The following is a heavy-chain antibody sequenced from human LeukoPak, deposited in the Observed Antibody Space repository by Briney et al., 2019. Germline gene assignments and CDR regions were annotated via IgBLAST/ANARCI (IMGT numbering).Heavy chain of an antibody. V-gene: IGHV3-21*01. J-gene: IGHJ3*02. Sequence: GGSLKLSCAASGFTFSSYSMNWVRQAPGKGLEWVSSISSSSSYIYYADSVKGRFTISRDNAKNSLYLQMNSLRAEDTAVYYCARVVVVGATWDAFDIWGQGTMVTVSS. CDR2: ISSSSSYI. CDR3: ARVVVVGATWDAFDI. D-gene: IGHD1-26*01. CDR1: GFTFSSYS.